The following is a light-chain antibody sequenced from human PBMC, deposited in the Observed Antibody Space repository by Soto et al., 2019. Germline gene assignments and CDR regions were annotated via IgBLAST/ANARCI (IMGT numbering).Light chain of an antibody. J-gene: IGKJ1*01. V-gene: IGKV1-5*01. CDR1: QSISRL. CDR2: DVS. CDR3: QQYNGYSRT. Sequence: DIQMTQSPPTLSASVGDRVTITCRASQSISRLLAWYQQKSGKAPKLLIYDVSSLESGVPSRFSGSGSGTESALTISSLQPDDVATYYCQQYNGYSRTFGQGTKVDI.